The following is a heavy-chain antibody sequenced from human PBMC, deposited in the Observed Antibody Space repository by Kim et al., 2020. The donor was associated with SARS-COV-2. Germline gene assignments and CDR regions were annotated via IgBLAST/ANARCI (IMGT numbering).Heavy chain of an antibody. Sequence: NPSLKSMLTITKDTSKNQVVLTMNNMDPVDTATYYCAHRRYSSGWSIDYWGQGTLVTVSS. V-gene: IGHV2-5*01. D-gene: IGHD6-19*01. CDR3: AHRRYSSGWSIDY. J-gene: IGHJ4*02.